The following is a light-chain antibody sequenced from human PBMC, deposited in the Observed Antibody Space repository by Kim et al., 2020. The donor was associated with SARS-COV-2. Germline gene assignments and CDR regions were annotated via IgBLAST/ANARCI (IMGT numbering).Light chain of an antibody. CDR1: QSVSTN. CDR3: QQYDKWPPYT. J-gene: IGKJ2*01. CDR2: DAS. V-gene: IGKV3-15*01. Sequence: VSPRERVTLYFTASQSVSTNLAWYQQKPGQSPRLLIHDASTRAAEVPARFSGSGSGSEFTLTISSLQSEDFAIYYCQQYDKWPPYTFGQGTKLEI.